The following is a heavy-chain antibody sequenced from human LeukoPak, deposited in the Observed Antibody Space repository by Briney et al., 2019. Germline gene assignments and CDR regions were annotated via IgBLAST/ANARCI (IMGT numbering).Heavy chain of an antibody. CDR2: IRYDGSNK. V-gene: IGHV3-30*02. Sequence: GGSLRLSCAASGFTFSSYGMHSVRQAPGKGLEWVAFIRYDGSNKYYADSVKGRFTISRDNSKNTLYLQMNSLRAEDTAVYYCAKDVIVAFDYWGQGTLVTVSS. J-gene: IGHJ4*02. CDR3: AKDVIVAFDY. CDR1: GFTFSSYG. D-gene: IGHD2/OR15-2a*01.